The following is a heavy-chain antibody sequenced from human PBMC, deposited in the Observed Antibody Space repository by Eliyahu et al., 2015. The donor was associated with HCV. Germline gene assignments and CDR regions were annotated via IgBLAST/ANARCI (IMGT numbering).Heavy chain of an antibody. CDR1: GGSFSGYY. CDR3: ARGRNPARTLDY. Sequence: QVQLQQWGAGLLKPSETLSLTCAVYGGSFSGYYWSWIRQPPGKGLEWIGEINHSGSTNYNPSLKSRVTISVDTSKNQFSLKLSSVTAADTAVYYCARGRNPARTLDYWGQGTLVTVSS. D-gene: IGHD6-25*01. CDR2: INHSGST. V-gene: IGHV4-34*01. J-gene: IGHJ4*02.